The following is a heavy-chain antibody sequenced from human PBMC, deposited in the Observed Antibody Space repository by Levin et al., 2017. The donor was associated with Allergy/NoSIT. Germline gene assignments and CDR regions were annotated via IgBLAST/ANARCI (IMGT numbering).Heavy chain of an antibody. CDR3: VRDLEGYRGVIRFDF. D-gene: IGHD3-10*01. V-gene: IGHV3-48*01. Sequence: GESLKISCAVSGFSFSAYSMNWVRQAPGKGLEWLAYVDGHGTRIFYADSAKGRFTISRDNAQNSLYLQMNSLRAEDSGTYYCVRDLEGYRGVIRFDFWGQGTLVNVSS. CDR1: GFSFSAYS. CDR2: VDGHGTRI. J-gene: IGHJ4*02.